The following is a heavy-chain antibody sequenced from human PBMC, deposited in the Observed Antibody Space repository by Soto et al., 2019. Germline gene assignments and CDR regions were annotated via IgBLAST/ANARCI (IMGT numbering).Heavy chain of an antibody. CDR3: AKRLTSNSGWFHFDY. CDR2: INSDGSIT. CDR1: GFILRSHW. J-gene: IGHJ4*02. V-gene: IGHV3-74*01. Sequence: GGSLRLSCAASGFILRSHWMHWVRQAPGKGLVWVSRINSDGSITNYAGSVKGRFTISRDNSKNTLYLQMNSLRAEDTAVYYCAKRLTSNSGWFHFDYWGQGTLVTVSS. D-gene: IGHD6-19*01.